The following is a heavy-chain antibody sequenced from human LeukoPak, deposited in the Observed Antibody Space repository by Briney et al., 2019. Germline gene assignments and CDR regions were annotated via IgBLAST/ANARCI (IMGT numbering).Heavy chain of an antibody. CDR3: ARGGYYAASDI. J-gene: IGHJ4*02. D-gene: IGHD3-3*01. Sequence: GGSLRLSCAASGLTFSSHAMHWVRQAPGKGLEYVSAIVSNGGNTYYADSVRGRFTISRDNSKDTVYLQMGSLRPEDTAVYYRARGGYYAASDIWGQGALVTVPS. CDR2: IVSNGGNT. V-gene: IGHV3-64*02. CDR1: GLTFSSHA.